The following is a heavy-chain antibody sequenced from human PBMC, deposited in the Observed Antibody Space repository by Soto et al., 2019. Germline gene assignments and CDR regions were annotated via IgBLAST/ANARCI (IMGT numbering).Heavy chain of an antibody. CDR3: TRDAKNHVIVTGYFVNDH. Sequence: QVQLVQSGAEVKKPGASATVSCRASGYTFPNFGISWVPQTPGQGLDWLGRISTDNCDTKNAQKIKDRVTLTTDAATTTVYMDLRSRRPDDSAVYYSTRDAKNHVIVTGYFVNDHWGTGTLVTVSS. D-gene: IGHD3-9*01. CDR2: ISTDNCDT. CDR1: GYTFPNFG. J-gene: IGHJ4*02. V-gene: IGHV1-18*04.